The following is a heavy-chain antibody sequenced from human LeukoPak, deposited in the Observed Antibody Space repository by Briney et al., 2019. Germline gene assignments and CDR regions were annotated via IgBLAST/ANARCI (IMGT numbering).Heavy chain of an antibody. CDR2: IYYSGST. Sequence: SETLSLTCTVSGGSISSGDYYWSWIRQPPGKGLEWIGYIYYSGSTYYNPSPKSRVTISVDTSKNQFSLKLSSVTAADTAVYYCARADAYCSSTSCYFRFDPWGQGTLVTVSS. CDR1: GGSISSGDYY. J-gene: IGHJ5*02. V-gene: IGHV4-30-4*08. CDR3: ARADAYCSSTSCYFRFDP. D-gene: IGHD2-2*01.